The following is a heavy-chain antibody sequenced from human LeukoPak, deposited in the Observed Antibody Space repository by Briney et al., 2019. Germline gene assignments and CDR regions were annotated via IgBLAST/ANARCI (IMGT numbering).Heavy chain of an antibody. V-gene: IGHV4-59*12. CDR1: GGSISSYY. CDR2: IYHSGST. J-gene: IGHJ4*02. CDR3: ARGFFESQGGYFDY. Sequence: SETLSLTCTVSGGSISSYYWSWIRQPPGKGLEWIGYIYHSGSTNYNPSLKSRVTISVDTSKNQFSLKLSSVTAADTAVYYCARGFFESQGGYFDYWGQGTLVTVSS. D-gene: IGHD3-3*01.